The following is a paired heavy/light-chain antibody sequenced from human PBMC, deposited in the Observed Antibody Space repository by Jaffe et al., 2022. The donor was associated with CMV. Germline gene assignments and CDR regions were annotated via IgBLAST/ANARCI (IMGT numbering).Heavy chain of an antibody. Sequence: EVQLVESGGGLVQPGGSLRLSCTASKFTFSSYEMNWVRQAPGKGLEWVSYISGSGSSIDYADSVKGRFAISRDNAKNSLYLQMNNLRVEDTAVYFCARADRYDILTGYHESFYMDVWGKGTTVTVSS. V-gene: IGHV3-48*03. CDR3: ARADRYDILTGYHESFYMDV. CDR1: KFTFSSYE. D-gene: IGHD3-9*01. CDR2: ISGSGSSI. J-gene: IGHJ6*03.
Light chain of an antibody. Sequence: EIVLTQSPDTLSLSPGERATLSCRASQSVISSYLAWYQQKPGQAPRLLICGASSRATGIPDRFSGSGSGTNFTLSISRLEPEDFAVYYCQHYGSSLLTFGGGTKVEIK. CDR3: QHYGSSLLT. V-gene: IGKV3-20*01. J-gene: IGKJ4*01. CDR1: QSVISSY. CDR2: GAS.